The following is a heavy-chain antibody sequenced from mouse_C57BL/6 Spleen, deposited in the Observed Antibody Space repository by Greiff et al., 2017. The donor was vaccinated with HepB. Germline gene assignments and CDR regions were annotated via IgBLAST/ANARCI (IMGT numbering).Heavy chain of an antibody. Sequence: QVQLQQSGAELVRPGTSVKVSCKASGYAFTNYSIEWVKQRPGQGLEWIGVINPGSGGTNYNEKFKGKATLTADKSSSSAYMQLSSLTSEDSAVYVGARAGTTGVTPAMDYWGQGTSVTVSS. D-gene: IGHD1-1*01. CDR2: INPGSGGT. CDR3: ARAGTTGVTPAMDY. V-gene: IGHV1-54*01. J-gene: IGHJ4*01. CDR1: GYAFTNYS.